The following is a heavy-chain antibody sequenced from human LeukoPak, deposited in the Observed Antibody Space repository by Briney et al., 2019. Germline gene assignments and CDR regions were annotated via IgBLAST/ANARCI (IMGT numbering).Heavy chain of an antibody. D-gene: IGHD1-26*01. CDR3: VRPRDGSGSPPDI. J-gene: IGHJ3*02. V-gene: IGHV3-23*01. Sequence: SGGSLRLSCAASGFTFSTYAMSWVRQAPGKGLEWVSAISGSGGDTYYADSVKGRFTISRDNAKTSLYLQMNSLRDEDTAVYYCVRPRDGSGSPPDIWGQGTMVTVSS. CDR2: ISGSGGDT. CDR1: GFTFSTYA.